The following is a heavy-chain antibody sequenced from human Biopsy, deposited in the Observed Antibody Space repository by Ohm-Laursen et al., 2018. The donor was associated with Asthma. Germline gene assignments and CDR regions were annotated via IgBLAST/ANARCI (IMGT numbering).Heavy chain of an antibody. Sequence: SSVNVSCKSLGGTFNTYVIGWVRQAPGQGLEWMGGINPVFGTTTYPQKFQDRVTITADDSTSTVYMELSSLRSEDTAVYYCARKAGSCISRACYSLDFWGQGTLVTVSS. D-gene: IGHD2-15*01. J-gene: IGHJ4*02. CDR1: GGTFNTYV. CDR3: ARKAGSCISRACYSLDF. V-gene: IGHV1-69*01. CDR2: INPVFGTT.